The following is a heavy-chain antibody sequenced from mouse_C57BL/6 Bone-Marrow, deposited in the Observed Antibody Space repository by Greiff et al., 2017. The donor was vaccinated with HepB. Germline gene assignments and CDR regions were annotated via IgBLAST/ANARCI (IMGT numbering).Heavy chain of an antibody. CDR2: IYPGDGDT. Sequence: QVQLQQSGAELMKPGASVKLSCKASGYAFSSSWMNWVKQRPGKGLEWIGRIYPGDGDTNYNGKFKGKATLTADKSSSTAYMQLSSLTSEDSAVYFCARKKKYGNYSFYAMDYWGQGTSVTVSS. J-gene: IGHJ4*01. V-gene: IGHV1-82*01. CDR1: GYAFSSSW. D-gene: IGHD2-1*01. CDR3: ARKKKYGNYSFYAMDY.